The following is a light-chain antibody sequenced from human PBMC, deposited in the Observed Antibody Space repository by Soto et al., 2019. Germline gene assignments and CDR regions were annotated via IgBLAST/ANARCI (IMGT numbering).Light chain of an antibody. V-gene: IGKV1-39*01. Sequence: DIHMTQSPSSLSASVGDRVTITCRASQTISSYLNWYQQKPGKAPKFLIYAASSLQSGVPSRFSGSGSGTEFTLTISSLQPEDFATYYCQQSYSIPLTFGGGTKVEIK. J-gene: IGKJ4*01. CDR1: QTISSY. CDR2: AAS. CDR3: QQSYSIPLT.